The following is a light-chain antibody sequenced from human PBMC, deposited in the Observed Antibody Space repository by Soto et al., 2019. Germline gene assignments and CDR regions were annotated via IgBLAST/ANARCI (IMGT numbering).Light chain of an antibody. V-gene: IGKV3-15*01. Sequence: EIVMTQSPATLSVSPGERATLSCRTSQSVSANLAWYQQKPGQAPRLLIYGASTRATCIPARFSGSGSGTNFPPTIRSLQSEEFGGYYCQQYNNWPRTFGQGTQVEIK. CDR2: GAS. CDR3: QQYNNWPRT. J-gene: IGKJ1*01. CDR1: QSVSAN.